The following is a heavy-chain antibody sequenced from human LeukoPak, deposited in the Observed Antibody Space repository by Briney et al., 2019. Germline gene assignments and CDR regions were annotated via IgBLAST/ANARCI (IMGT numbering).Heavy chain of an antibody. J-gene: IGHJ2*01. Sequence: SETLSLTCTVSGGSINRGYWSWVRQPPGKGLEWIGYINYSGSSDYNPSLKSRVSFSVDTSKDQFSLRLSSVTAADTAVYYCGRRTYYDTLTGYNYWYFDLWGRGTLVTVSS. D-gene: IGHD3-9*01. V-gene: IGHV4-59*01. CDR3: GRRTYYDTLTGYNYWYFDL. CDR1: GGSINRGY. CDR2: INYSGSS.